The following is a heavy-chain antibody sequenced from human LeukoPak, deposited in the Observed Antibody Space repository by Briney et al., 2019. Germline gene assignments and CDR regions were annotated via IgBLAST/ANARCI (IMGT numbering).Heavy chain of an antibody. Sequence: PSETLSLTCTVSGGSISNYYWSWIRQPPGKGLEWIGYIYYSGITNYNPSLKSRVTISVDTSENQLSLKLRSVTAADTAIYYCARTEVGATAFDIWGQGTMVTVSS. CDR1: GGSISNYY. V-gene: IGHV4-59*12. J-gene: IGHJ3*02. CDR2: IYYSGIT. CDR3: ARTEVGATAFDI. D-gene: IGHD1-26*01.